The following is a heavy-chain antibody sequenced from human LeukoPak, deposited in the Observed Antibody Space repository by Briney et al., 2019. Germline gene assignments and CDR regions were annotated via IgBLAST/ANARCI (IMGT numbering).Heavy chain of an antibody. CDR3: VRVREANLNDY. D-gene: IGHD1-1*01. CDR2: ISAYNGNT. V-gene: IGHV1-18*01. CDR1: GYTFTSYG. Sequence: ASVKVSCKASGYTFTSYGISWVRQAPGQGLEWMGWISAYNGNTNYAQKLQGRVTMTTDTSTSTAYMELRSLRSDDTAMYYCVRVREANLNDYWGQGTLVTVSS. J-gene: IGHJ4*02.